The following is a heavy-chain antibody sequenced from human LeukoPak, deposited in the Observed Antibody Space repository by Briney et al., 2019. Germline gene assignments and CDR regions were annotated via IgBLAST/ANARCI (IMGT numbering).Heavy chain of an antibody. CDR1: GFTFSSYS. CDR3: ARGQDFWSGYYFTPIDYYYMDV. Sequence: GGSLRLSCAASGFTFSSYSMNWVRQAPGKGLEWVSSISSSSSYIYYADSVKGRFTISRDNAKNSLYLQMNSLRAEDTAVYYCARGQDFWSGYYFTPIDYYYMDVWGKGTTVTVS. D-gene: IGHD3-3*01. J-gene: IGHJ6*03. CDR2: ISSSSSYI. V-gene: IGHV3-21*01.